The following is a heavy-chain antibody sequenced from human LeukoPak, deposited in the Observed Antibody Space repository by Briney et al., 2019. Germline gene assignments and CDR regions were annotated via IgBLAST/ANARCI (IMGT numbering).Heavy chain of an antibody. V-gene: IGHV4-4*07. J-gene: IGHJ4*02. Sequence: SETLSLTCTVSGGSISSYYWTWIRQPARKGLEWIGRIYTTGSTNFNPSLKSRVTMSVDMSKSQFSLKLSSVTAADTAVYYCAREEHVGANFDYWGQGTLVTVSS. D-gene: IGHD3-16*01. CDR2: IYTTGST. CDR1: GGSISSYY. CDR3: AREEHVGANFDY.